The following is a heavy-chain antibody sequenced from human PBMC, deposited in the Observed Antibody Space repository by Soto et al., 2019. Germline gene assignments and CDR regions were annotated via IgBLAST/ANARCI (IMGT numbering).Heavy chain of an antibody. J-gene: IGHJ6*03. D-gene: IGHD6-6*01. Sequence: GGSLRLSCAASGFTVSSNYMSWVRQAPGKGLEWVSVIYSGGSTYYADSVKGRFTISRDNSKNTLYLQMNSLRAEDTAVYYCAVSARPHYYYYMDVWGKGTTVTVS. CDR1: GFTVSSNY. V-gene: IGHV3-66*01. CDR3: AVSARPHYYYYMDV. CDR2: IYSGGST.